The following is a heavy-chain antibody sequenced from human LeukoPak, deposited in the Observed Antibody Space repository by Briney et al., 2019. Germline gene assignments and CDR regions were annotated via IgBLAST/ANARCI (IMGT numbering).Heavy chain of an antibody. J-gene: IGHJ6*04. CDR3: ARGYGDYRRYYYYGMDV. CDR1: GFTFSSYA. Sequence: GGSLRLSCAASGFTFSSYAMHWVRQAPGKGLEWVAVISYDGSNKYYADSVKGRFTISRENSKNTLYLQMNSLRAEDTAVYYCARGYGDYRRYYYYGMDVWGKGTTVTVSS. D-gene: IGHD4-17*01. V-gene: IGHV3-30-3*01. CDR2: ISYDGSNK.